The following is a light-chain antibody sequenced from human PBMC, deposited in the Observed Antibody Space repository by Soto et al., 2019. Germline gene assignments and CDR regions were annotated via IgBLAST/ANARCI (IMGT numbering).Light chain of an antibody. Sequence: QSALTQPRSVSGSPGQSVTISCTGTSSDVGTYNYVSWYQQHPGKAPKLMIYDVSQRPSGVPDRFSGSKSGNTASLTISWLQYEDESDYYCCSSAGSYTSVFGGGTKVTVL. CDR3: CSSAGSYTSV. CDR1: SSDVGTYNY. V-gene: IGLV2-11*01. J-gene: IGLJ2*01. CDR2: DVS.